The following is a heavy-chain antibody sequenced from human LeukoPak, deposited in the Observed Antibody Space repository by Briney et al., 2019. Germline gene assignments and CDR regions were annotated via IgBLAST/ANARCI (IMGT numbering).Heavy chain of an antibody. J-gene: IGHJ5*02. CDR3: ARDLCSSASGYAGWFHP. D-gene: IGHD2-2*01. V-gene: IGHV3-48*01. CDR2: ISSSSSTI. CDR1: GFTFSSYS. Sequence: GGSLRLSCAASGFTFSSYSMNWVRQPPGNGLARRSYISSSSSTIYYADSVKGRFTISRDNAKNSLYLQMNRLRAEDTAVYYCARDLCSSASGYAGWFHPSGQGTLVAVSS.